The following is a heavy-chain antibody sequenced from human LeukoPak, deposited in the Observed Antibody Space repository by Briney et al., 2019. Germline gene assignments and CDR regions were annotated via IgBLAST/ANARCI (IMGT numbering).Heavy chain of an antibody. Sequence: QTGGSLRLSCAGSRFIFSGNYITWVRQAPGEGLEWVSVTYSDGTTFYSDSVKGRFTISRDRSKNTLFIQMNSLRVEDTAVYYCAGDPGLRNGMDVWGQGTTVTVSS. CDR1: RFIFSGNY. V-gene: IGHV3-66*02. J-gene: IGHJ6*02. CDR2: TYSDGTT. D-gene: IGHD2-8*01. CDR3: AGDPGLRNGMDV.